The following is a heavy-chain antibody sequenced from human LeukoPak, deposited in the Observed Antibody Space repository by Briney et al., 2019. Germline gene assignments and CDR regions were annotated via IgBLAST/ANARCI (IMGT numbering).Heavy chain of an antibody. Sequence: GGSLRLSCAASGFTFSSYSMNWVRQAPGKGLEWVSSISSSSSTIYYTQSVKGRFTISRDNAKNSLYLQMESLRAEDTAMYYCAEGHSSTFDIWGQGTMVTVSS. CDR3: AEGHSSTFDI. V-gene: IGHV3-21*01. CDR1: GFTFSSYS. J-gene: IGHJ3*02. CDR2: ISSSSSTI. D-gene: IGHD2-2*01.